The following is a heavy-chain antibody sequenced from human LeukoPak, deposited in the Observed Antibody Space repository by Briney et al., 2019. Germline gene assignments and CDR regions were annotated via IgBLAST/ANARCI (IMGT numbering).Heavy chain of an antibody. V-gene: IGHV3-64*04. CDR1: GFTFSRYG. Sequence: GGSLRLSCSASGFTFSRYGMHWVRQAPGKGLEYVSAIVSNGDSTYYADSVKGRFTISRDNSKNTLYLQMNSLRAEDTAVYYCAKDVQSWPTYFDYWGQGTLVTVSS. D-gene: IGHD1-1*01. CDR2: IVSNGDST. CDR3: AKDVQSWPTYFDY. J-gene: IGHJ4*02.